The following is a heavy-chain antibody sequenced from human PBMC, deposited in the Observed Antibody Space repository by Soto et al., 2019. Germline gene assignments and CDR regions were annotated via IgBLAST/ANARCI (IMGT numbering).Heavy chain of an antibody. CDR3: ACDCSGGSCYSSSYDY. CDR2: INPSGGST. J-gene: IGHJ4*02. CDR1: GYTFTSYY. D-gene: IGHD2-15*01. Sequence: GASVKVSCKASGYTFTSYYMHWVRQAPGQGLEWMGIINPSGGSTSYAQKFQGRVTMTRDTSTSTDYMELSSLRSEDTAVYYCACDCSGGSCYSSSYDYWGQGTLVTVSS. V-gene: IGHV1-46*03.